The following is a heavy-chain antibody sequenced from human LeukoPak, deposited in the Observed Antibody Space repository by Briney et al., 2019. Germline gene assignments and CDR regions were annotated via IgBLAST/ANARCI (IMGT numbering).Heavy chain of an antibody. V-gene: IGHV1-8*01. J-gene: IGHJ4*02. Sequence: ASVKVSCKASGYTFTSYDVNCVRQATGQGLEWMGWMNPNSGNTGYAQKFQGRVTMTRNTSISTAYMELSSLRSEDTAVYYCARGVGSGYSLDYWGQGTLVTVSS. CDR1: GYTFTSYD. CDR2: MNPNSGNT. CDR3: ARGVGSGYSLDY. D-gene: IGHD3-22*01.